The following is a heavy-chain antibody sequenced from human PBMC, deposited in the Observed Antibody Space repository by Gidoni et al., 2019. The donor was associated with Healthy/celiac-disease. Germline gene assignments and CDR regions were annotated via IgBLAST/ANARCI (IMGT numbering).Heavy chain of an antibody. CDR3: ARESWVTTPDTAMVSQGWFDP. D-gene: IGHD5-18*01. CDR2: IYYSGST. Sequence: EWIGSIYYSGSTYYNPSLKSRVTISVDTSKNQFSLKLNSVTAADTAVYYCARESWVTTPDTAMVSQGWFDPWGQGTLVTVSS. V-gene: IGHV4-39*01. J-gene: IGHJ5*02.